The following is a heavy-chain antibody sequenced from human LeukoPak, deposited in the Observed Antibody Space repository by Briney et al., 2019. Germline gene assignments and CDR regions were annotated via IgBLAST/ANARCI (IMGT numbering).Heavy chain of an antibody. V-gene: IGHV4-4*07. J-gene: IGHJ4*02. Sequence: PSETLSLTCTVSGGSISSYYWSWIRQPAGKGLEWIGRIYTSGSTNYNPSLKSRVTMSVDTSKNQFSLKLSSVTAADTAVYYCARDGGYRSGGSCYSWTDYWGQGTLVTVSS. CDR1: GGSISSYY. CDR2: IYTSGST. D-gene: IGHD2-15*01. CDR3: ARDGGYRSGGSCYSWTDY.